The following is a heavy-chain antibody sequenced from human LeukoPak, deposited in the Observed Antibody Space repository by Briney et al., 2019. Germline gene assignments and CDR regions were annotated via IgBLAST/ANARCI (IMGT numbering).Heavy chain of an antibody. Sequence: GASVKVSCKASGGTFSSYAISWVRQAPGQGLEWMGGIIPIFGTANYAQKFQGRVTITADESTSTAYMELSSLRSEDTAVYYCAFGSGSLAIPEKSHFDYWGQGTLVTVSS. V-gene: IGHV1-69*01. CDR2: IIPIFGTA. CDR1: GGTFSSYA. J-gene: IGHJ4*02. D-gene: IGHD3-10*01. CDR3: AFGSGSLAIPEKSHFDY.